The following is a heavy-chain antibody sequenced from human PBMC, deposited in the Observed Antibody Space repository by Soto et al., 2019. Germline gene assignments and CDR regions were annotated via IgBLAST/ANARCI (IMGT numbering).Heavy chain of an antibody. J-gene: IGHJ5*02. Sequence: QLQLQESGPGLVKPSETLSLTCTVSGDSISSSNYYWGWIRQPPGKGLEWIGSIYYSGNTYYNPSLKSRVTISVDTSKNQFSLRLSSVTAADTAVYYCARQSSYCTNGVCYTWWFDPWGQGTLVTVSS. V-gene: IGHV4-39*01. CDR3: ARQSSYCTNGVCYTWWFDP. CDR1: GDSISSSNYY. D-gene: IGHD2-8*01. CDR2: IYYSGNT.